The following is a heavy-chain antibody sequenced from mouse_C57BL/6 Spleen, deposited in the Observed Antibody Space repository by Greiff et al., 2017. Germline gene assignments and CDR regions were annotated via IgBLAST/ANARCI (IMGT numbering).Heavy chain of an antibody. CDR3: ARDYYGSLSY. CDR2: IYPGDGDT. J-gene: IGHJ4*01. CDR1: GYAFSSSW. D-gene: IGHD1-1*01. V-gene: IGHV1-82*01. Sequence: VQLQESGPELVKPGASVKISCKASGYAFSSSWMNWVKQRPGKGLEWIGRIYPGDGDTNYNGKFKGKATLTADKSSSTAYMQLSSLTSEDSAVYFCARDYYGSLSYWGQGTSVTVSS.